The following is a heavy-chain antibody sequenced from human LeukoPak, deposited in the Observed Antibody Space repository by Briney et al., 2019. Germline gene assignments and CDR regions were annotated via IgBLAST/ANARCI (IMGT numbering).Heavy chain of an antibody. CDR2: INHSGST. Sequence: PSETLSLTCAVYGGSFSGYYWSWIRQPPGKGLEWIGEINHSGSTNYNPSLKSRVTISVDTSKNQFSLKLSSVTAADTAVYYCARGLTGTGRGRDYWGQGTLVTVSS. D-gene: IGHD1-1*01. CDR3: ARGLTGTGRGRDY. J-gene: IGHJ4*02. CDR1: GGSFSGYY. V-gene: IGHV4-34*01.